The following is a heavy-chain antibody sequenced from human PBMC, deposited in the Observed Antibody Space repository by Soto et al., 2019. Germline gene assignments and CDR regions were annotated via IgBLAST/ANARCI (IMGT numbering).Heavy chain of an antibody. CDR1: GFTFDDYA. J-gene: IGHJ4*02. D-gene: IGHD3-3*01. CDR3: ARVSSMHNDFWRGFQY. CDR2: ISWNSGSI. V-gene: IGHV3-9*01. Sequence: PGGSLRLSCAASGFTFDDYAMHWVRQAPGKGLEWVSGISWNSGSIGYADSVKGRFTISRDTSISTAYMDLSGLRSDDTAVYYCARVSSMHNDFWRGFQYWGQGSRVTVSS.